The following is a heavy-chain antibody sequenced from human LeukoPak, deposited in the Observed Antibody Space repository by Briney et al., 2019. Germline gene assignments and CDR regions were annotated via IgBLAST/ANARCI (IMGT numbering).Heavy chain of an antibody. V-gene: IGHV4-39*02. J-gene: IGHJ5*02. D-gene: IGHD6-13*01. CDR3: ATYSSSWYGGGNWFDP. Sequence: SETLSLTCTVSGGSISSSSYYWGWIRQPPGKGLEWIGSIYYSGSTYYNPSLKSRVTISVDTSKNHFSLKLSSVTAADTAVYYCATYSSSWYGGGNWFDPWGQGTLVTASS. CDR1: GGSISSSSYY. CDR2: IYYSGST.